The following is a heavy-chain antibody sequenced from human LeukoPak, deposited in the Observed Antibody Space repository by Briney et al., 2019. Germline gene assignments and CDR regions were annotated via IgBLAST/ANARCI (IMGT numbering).Heavy chain of an antibody. Sequence: ASVKVSCKVSGYTLTELSMHWVRQAPGKGLEWMGGFDPEDGETIYAQNFQGRVTMTEDTSTDTAYMELSSLTSEDTAVYYCARNYDYVRGSHRPYYFYMDVWGKGTTVTVSS. V-gene: IGHV1-24*01. CDR1: GYTLTELS. D-gene: IGHD3-16*02. J-gene: IGHJ6*03. CDR2: FDPEDGET. CDR3: ARNYDYVRGSHRPYYFYMDV.